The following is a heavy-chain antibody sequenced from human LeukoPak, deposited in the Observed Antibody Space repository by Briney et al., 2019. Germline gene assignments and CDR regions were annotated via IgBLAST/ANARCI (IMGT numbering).Heavy chain of an antibody. D-gene: IGHD5-24*01. J-gene: IGHJ4*02. CDR3: AREGVEMATMGSY. V-gene: IGHV4-30-4*01. Sequence: SETLSLTCTVSGGSISSGDYYWSWIRQPPGKGLEWIGYIYYSGSTYYNPSLKSRVTISVDTSKDQFSLKLSSVTAADTAVYYCAREGVEMATMGSYWGQGTLVTVSS. CDR1: GGSISSGDYY. CDR2: IYYSGST.